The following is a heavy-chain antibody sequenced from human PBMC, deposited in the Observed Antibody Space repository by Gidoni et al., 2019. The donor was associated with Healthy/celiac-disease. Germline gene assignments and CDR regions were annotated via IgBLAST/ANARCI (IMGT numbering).Heavy chain of an antibody. CDR2: IDPSDSYT. Sequence: EVQLVQSGAEVKKPGESLRISCKGSGYRFTSYWRSWVRQMPGKGLEWMGRIDPSDSYTNYSPSFQGHVTISANKSISTAYLQWSSLKASDTAMYYCASSRGEEYWYFDLWGRGTLVTVSS. J-gene: IGHJ2*01. V-gene: IGHV5-10-1*03. CDR1: GYRFTSYW. CDR3: ASSRGEEYWYFDL. D-gene: IGHD3-16*01.